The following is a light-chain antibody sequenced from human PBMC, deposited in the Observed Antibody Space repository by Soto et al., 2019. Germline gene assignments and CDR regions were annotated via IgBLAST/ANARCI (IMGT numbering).Light chain of an antibody. CDR2: GAS. CDR3: QQYSTSLT. J-gene: IGKJ4*02. V-gene: IGKV3-15*01. CDR1: QSVGST. Sequence: EILMTQSPATLSVSPWERVILSCRASQSVGSTLACYQQKPGQAPRLLIRGASTRSTGVPARFSGSGSGTEFTLTISSLQSEDFAVYYCQQYSTSLTFGGGTTLEIK.